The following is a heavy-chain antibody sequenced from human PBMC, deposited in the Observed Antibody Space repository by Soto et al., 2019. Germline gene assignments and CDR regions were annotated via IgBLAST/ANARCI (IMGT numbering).Heavy chain of an antibody. V-gene: IGHV1-8*01. D-gene: IGHD3-16*01. CDR1: GYTFTNCD. CDR2: LNPGSGDT. J-gene: IGHJ5*02. Sequence: QVQLVQSGAEIRKPGASVRVSCKASGYTFTNCDVNWVRQVPGQGLEWMGWLNPGSGDTGYAQKFQGRVTMTRNTSIGTAYMELSSLRSGDTAIYYCARMASFGTLNWFDPWGQGTLVTVSS. CDR3: ARMASFGTLNWFDP.